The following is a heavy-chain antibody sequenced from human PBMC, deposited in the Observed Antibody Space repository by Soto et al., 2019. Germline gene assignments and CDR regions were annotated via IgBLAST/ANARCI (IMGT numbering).Heavy chain of an antibody. V-gene: IGHV1-69*06. CDR2: IITLFGTA. Sequence: VQLMQSGAEVKQPGSSVKVYCKASGGTFSSHSINWVRQAPGQGLEWMGGIITLFGTANYAQNFQGRVTITADKSTSTDYMEINSLRSDDTAVYYCAREVGYGDFSAALLDWGQGTLVTVYS. CDR3: AREVGYGDFSAALLD. D-gene: IGHD4-17*01. J-gene: IGHJ4*02. CDR1: GGTFSSHS.